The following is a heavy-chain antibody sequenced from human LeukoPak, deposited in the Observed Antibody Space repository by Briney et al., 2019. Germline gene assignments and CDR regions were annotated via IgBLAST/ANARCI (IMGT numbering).Heavy chain of an antibody. CDR3: ARHYDILTGYSIDY. CDR2: ISYDGSNK. V-gene: IGHV3-30-3*01. Sequence: PGGSLRLSCAASGFTFSSYAMHWVRQAPGKGLEWVAVISYDGSNKYYADSVKDRFTISRDNSKNTLYLQMNSLRAEDTAVYYCARHYDILTGYSIDYWGQGTLVTVSS. J-gene: IGHJ4*02. D-gene: IGHD3-9*01. CDR1: GFTFSSYA.